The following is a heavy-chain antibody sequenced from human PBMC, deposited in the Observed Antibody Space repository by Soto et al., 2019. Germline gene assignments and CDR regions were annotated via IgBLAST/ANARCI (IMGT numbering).Heavy chain of an antibody. CDR2: IYSGGYT. CDR1: GFTVSNNY. Sequence: GSLRLSCAVSGFTVSNNYMSWVRQAPGKGLEGVSVIYSGGYTAYGDSVKGRFTISRDNSKNTLYLQMNSLRADDTAVYYCARGIEGRYSDYKWVVYAFDMWGQGTTVTVSS. CDR3: ARGIEGRYSDYKWVVYAFDM. J-gene: IGHJ3*02. V-gene: IGHV3-53*01. D-gene: IGHD5-12*01.